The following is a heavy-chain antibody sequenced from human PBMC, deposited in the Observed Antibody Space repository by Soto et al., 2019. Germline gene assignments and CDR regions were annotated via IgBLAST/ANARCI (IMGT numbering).Heavy chain of an antibody. CDR1: GFTFSTYS. CDR3: ARDRDAYCSKGICSGPYFDY. D-gene: IGHD2-8*01. CDR2: ISDNSSVI. Sequence: EVQLVESGGGLVQPGGSLRLSCAASGFTFSTYSINWVRQAPGKGLEWISYISDNSSVIYYADAVKGRFTISRDNAKNSLCLQMNSLRDEDTAVYYCARDRDAYCSKGICSGPYFDYWGQGTLVTVSS. V-gene: IGHV3-48*02. J-gene: IGHJ4*02.